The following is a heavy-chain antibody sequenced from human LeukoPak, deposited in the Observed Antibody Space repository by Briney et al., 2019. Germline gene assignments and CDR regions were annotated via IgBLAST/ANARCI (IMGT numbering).Heavy chain of an antibody. CDR3: AREDFWNRSYYYMDV. D-gene: IGHD3-3*01. Sequence: SETLSFICTVSGGSISSSSYYWGWIRQPPGKGLEWIGSIYYSGSTYYNPSLKSRVTISVDTSKNQFSLKLSSVTAADTAVYYCAREDFWNRSYYYMDVWGRGTTVTVSS. J-gene: IGHJ6*03. CDR1: GGSISSSSYY. V-gene: IGHV4-39*01. CDR2: IYYSGST.